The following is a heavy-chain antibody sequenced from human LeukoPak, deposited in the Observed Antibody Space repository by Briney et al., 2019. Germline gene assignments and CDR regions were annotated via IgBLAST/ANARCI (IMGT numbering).Heavy chain of an antibody. D-gene: IGHD3-10*01. Sequence: GGSLRLSCAASGFTFSDSYMTWVRQAPGKGVEWVAYISGSGHDINYSDSVKGRFTISRDNAKNSLYLQMSSLRVEDTAVYYCARFMVRGVIITGNDYWGQGTLVTVSS. CDR1: GFTFSDSY. J-gene: IGHJ4*02. V-gene: IGHV3-11*04. CDR2: ISGSGHDI. CDR3: ARFMVRGVIITGNDY.